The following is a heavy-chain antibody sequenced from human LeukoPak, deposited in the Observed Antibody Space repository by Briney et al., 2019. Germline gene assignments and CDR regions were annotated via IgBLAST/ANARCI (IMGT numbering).Heavy chain of an antibody. Sequence: GGSLRLSCAASGFTFSSYSMNWVRQAPGKGLEWVGRIKSKTDGGTTDYAAPVKGRFTISRDGSKNTLYLQMNSLKTEDTAVYYCTTDLRITIFGVVHPYYMDVWGKGITVTVSS. J-gene: IGHJ6*03. CDR3: TTDLRITIFGVVHPYYMDV. CDR1: GFTFSSYS. V-gene: IGHV3-15*01. D-gene: IGHD3-3*01. CDR2: IKSKTDGGTT.